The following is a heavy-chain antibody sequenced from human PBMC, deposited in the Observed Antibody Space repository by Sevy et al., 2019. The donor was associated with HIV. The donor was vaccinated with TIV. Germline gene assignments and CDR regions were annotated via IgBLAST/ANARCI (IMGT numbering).Heavy chain of an antibody. D-gene: IGHD3-22*01. Sequence: GGSLRLSCAASGFTFSSYAMSWVRQAPGKGLEWVSAISGSGGSTYYADSVKGRFTISRDNSKNTLYLQMNSLRAEDTAVYYCAKVMGPRITTIVVVPIDYWGQGTLVTVSS. J-gene: IGHJ4*02. CDR1: GFTFSSYA. CDR2: ISGSGGST. CDR3: AKVMGPRITTIVVVPIDY. V-gene: IGHV3-23*01.